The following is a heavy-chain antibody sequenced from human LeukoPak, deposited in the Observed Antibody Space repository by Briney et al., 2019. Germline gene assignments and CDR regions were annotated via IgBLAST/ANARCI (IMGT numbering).Heavy chain of an antibody. CDR2: MSPSSGDT. J-gene: IGHJ5*02. D-gene: IGHD2-2*01. Sequence: ASVKVSCKASGYTFTSYDINWVRQATGQGLEWMGWMSPSSGDTGYAQKFQGRVTMTRSTSISTAYMGLSSLRSEDTAVYYCARPHACSSTSCFDWFDPWGQGTLVTVSS. CDR1: GYTFTSYD. V-gene: IGHV1-8*01. CDR3: ARPHACSSTSCFDWFDP.